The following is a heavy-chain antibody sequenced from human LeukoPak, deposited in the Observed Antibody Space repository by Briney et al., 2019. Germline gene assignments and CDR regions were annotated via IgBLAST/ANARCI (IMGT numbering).Heavy chain of an antibody. CDR2: ISSTGLI. CDR3: ARELPGRQGFILDY. V-gene: IGHV3-11*01. CDR1: GFSFSDYY. Sequence: PGRSLRLSCAASGFSFSDYYMGWFRQAPEKGLEWVSYISSTGLIFYAESVKGRFTISRDDAKSSLYLQMNSLRAEDTAVYYCARELPGRQGFILDYWGQGTQVTVSS. J-gene: IGHJ4*02. D-gene: IGHD2-15*01.